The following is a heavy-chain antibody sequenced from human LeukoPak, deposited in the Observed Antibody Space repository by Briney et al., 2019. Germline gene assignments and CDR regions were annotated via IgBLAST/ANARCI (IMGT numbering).Heavy chain of an antibody. V-gene: IGHV4-4*07. CDR3: ARGTRYCSSTSCSDYFDY. Sequence: SETLSLTCTVSGGSISSYYWSWIRQPAGKGLEWIGRIYTSGSTNYNPSPKSRVTMSVDTSKNQFSLKLSSVTAADTAVYYCARGTRYCSSTSCSDYFDYWGQGTLVTVSS. CDR1: GGSISSYY. J-gene: IGHJ4*02. CDR2: IYTSGST. D-gene: IGHD2-2*01.